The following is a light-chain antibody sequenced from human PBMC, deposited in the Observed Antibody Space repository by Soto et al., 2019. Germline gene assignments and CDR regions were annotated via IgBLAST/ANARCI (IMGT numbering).Light chain of an antibody. Sequence: VLTQSPGTLSLSPGERATLSCRASQSVSSSYLAWYQQKPGQAPRILIYNASSRATGIPDRFSGSGSGTDFNLTISSLEPEDFAVYDCQQYGNSRGTFGQGTKLDIK. CDR3: QQYGNSRGT. J-gene: IGKJ1*01. CDR1: QSVSSSY. CDR2: NAS. V-gene: IGKV3-20*01.